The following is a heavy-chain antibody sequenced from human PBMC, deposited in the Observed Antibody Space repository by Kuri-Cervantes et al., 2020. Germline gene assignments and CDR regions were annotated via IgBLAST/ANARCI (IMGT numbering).Heavy chain of an antibody. CDR2: IWYDGSNK. D-gene: IGHD3-16*01. Sequence: GGSLRLSCAASGFTFSSYAMHWVRQAPGKGLEWVAVIWYDGSNKYYADSVKGRFTISRDNAKNSLYLQMNSLRAEDTAVYYCAKSRGKLLFDYWGQGTLVTVSS. CDR1: GFTFSSYA. CDR3: AKSRGKLLFDY. J-gene: IGHJ4*02. V-gene: IGHV3-33*03.